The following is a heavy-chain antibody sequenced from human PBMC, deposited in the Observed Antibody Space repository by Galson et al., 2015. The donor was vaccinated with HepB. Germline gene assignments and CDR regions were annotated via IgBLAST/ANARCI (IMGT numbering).Heavy chain of an antibody. D-gene: IGHD4-17*01. CDR1: GGTFSGYV. Sequence: SVKVSCKASGGTFSGYVIHWVRQAPGQGLEWMGRIIPSLDRTNYAQKFESRVTITADKSTNTVYMELSSLTSEDTAVYYCASLTTVTNGIDPWGQGTLVTVSS. CDR2: IIPSLDRT. V-gene: IGHV1-69*04. CDR3: ASLTTVTNGIDP. J-gene: IGHJ5*02.